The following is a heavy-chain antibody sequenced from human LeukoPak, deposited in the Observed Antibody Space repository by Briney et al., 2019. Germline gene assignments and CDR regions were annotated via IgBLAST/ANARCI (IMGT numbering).Heavy chain of an antibody. CDR2: VIPIFGTA. CDR3: ARDYYGSGSYYFP. Sequence: ASVMVSCKASGGTFSSYAISWVRQAPGQGLEWMGGVIPIFGTANYAQKFQGRVTITADESTSTAYMELSSLRSEDTAVYYCARDYYGSGSYYFPWGQGTLVTVSS. CDR1: GGTFSSYA. J-gene: IGHJ5*02. D-gene: IGHD3-10*01. V-gene: IGHV1-69*13.